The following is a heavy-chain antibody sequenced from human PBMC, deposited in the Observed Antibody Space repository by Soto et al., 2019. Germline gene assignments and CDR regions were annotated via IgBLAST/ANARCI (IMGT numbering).Heavy chain of an antibody. CDR3: AKDVR. J-gene: IGHJ4*02. CDR1: GFTFSSHW. CDR2: IKGDGSEK. Sequence: EVQLVESGGDLVQPGGSLRLSCAASGFTFSSHWMSWVRQAPGKGLEWVANIKGDGSEKYYVDSVKGRFTISRDNAKNSLYLQMNGVRVEDTALYYCAKDVRWGQGTLVTVSS. V-gene: IGHV3-7*05.